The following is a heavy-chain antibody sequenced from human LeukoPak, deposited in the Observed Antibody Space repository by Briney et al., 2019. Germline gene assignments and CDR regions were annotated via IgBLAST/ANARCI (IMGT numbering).Heavy chain of an antibody. Sequence: SETLSLTCVVYGGTFSDYFWTWIRQPPGKGLEWIGEINHSGSTNYNPSLKSRVTISIDTSKNQFSLKLISVTAADTAVYYCVARYYDILTGDRDWFDPWGQGTLVTVSS. CDR2: INHSGST. V-gene: IGHV4-34*08. CDR3: VARYYDILTGDRDWFDP. CDR1: GGTFSDYF. D-gene: IGHD3-9*01. J-gene: IGHJ5*02.